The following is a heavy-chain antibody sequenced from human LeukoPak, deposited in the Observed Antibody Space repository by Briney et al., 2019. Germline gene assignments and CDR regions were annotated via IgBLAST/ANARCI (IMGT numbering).Heavy chain of an antibody. CDR1: GFTFSSYS. D-gene: IGHD1-26*01. Sequence: GGSLRLSCAASGFTFSSYSMNWVRQAPGKGLEWVSYISSSSSTIYYADSVKGRFTISRDNAKNSLYLQMNSLRAEDTAVYYCARRRGSWSFDYWGQGTLVTVSS. CDR3: ARRRGSWSFDY. J-gene: IGHJ4*02. V-gene: IGHV3-48*01. CDR2: ISSSSSTI.